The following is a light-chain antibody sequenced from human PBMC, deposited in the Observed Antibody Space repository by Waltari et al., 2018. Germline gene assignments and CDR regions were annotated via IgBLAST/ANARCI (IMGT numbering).Light chain of an antibody. V-gene: IGKV3-15*01. J-gene: IGKJ1*01. CDR3: QHYNNWPLT. CDR2: GAS. Sequence: IVMTQSPATLSVSPGARATLSCRARQSVSTNLAWYQQKPGQAPRLLIYGASTRATGIPARFSGSGSGTEFTLTISSLQSEDFAVYYCQHYNNWPLTFGQGTKVEIK. CDR1: QSVSTN.